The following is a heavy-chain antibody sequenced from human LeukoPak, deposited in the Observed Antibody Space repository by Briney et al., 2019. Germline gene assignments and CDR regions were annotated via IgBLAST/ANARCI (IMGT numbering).Heavy chain of an antibody. CDR2: ISGSGGST. J-gene: IGHJ4*02. Sequence: GALLRLCCASAFISISSYTMWCGRPAPKGGVGWGSTISGSGGSTYYADSVKGRFTISRDNSKNTLYLQMNSLRAEDTAVYYCAKSARPRIAVAEFDYWGQGTLVTVSS. CDR1: FISISSYT. CDR3: AKSARPRIAVAEFDY. D-gene: IGHD6-19*01. V-gene: IGHV3-23*01.